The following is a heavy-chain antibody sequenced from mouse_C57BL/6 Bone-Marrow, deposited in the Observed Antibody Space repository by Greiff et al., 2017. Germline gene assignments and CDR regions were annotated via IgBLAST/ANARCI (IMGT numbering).Heavy chain of an antibody. V-gene: IGHV1-64*01. CDR1: GYTFTSYW. D-gene: IGHD2-5*01. J-gene: IGHJ3*01. Sequence: QVQLQQPGAELVKPGASVKLSCKASGYTFTSYWMHWVKQRPGQGLEWIGMIHLNSGSTNYNEKFKSKATLTVDKSSSTAYMQLSSLTSEDSAVYYCARRSNYGFAYWGQGTLVTVSA. CDR2: IHLNSGST. CDR3: ARRSNYGFAY.